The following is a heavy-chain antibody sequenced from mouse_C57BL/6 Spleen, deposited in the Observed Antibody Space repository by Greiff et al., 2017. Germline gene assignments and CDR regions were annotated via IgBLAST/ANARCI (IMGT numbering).Heavy chain of an antibody. V-gene: IGHV1-15*01. J-gene: IGHJ2*01. CDR3: TRSYLDYFDY. D-gene: IGHD6-5*01. CDR2: IDPETGGT. CDR1: GYTFTDYE. Sequence: VQLQQSGAELVRPGASVTLSCKASGYTFTDYEMHWVKQTPVHGLEWIGAIDPETGGTAYNQKFKGKAILTADKSSSTAYMELRSLTSEDSAVYYCTRSYLDYFDYWGQGTTLTVSS.